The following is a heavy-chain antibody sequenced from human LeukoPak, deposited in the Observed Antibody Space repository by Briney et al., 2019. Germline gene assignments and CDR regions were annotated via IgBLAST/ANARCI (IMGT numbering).Heavy chain of an antibody. V-gene: IGHV3-23*01. D-gene: IGHD3-10*02. CDR1: GFTFSSYG. Sequence: PGGSLRLSCAASGFTFSSYGMSWVRQAPGKGLEWVSAISGSGGSTYYAGSVKGRFTISRDNAKNSLYLQMNSLRAEDTAVYYCAELGITMIGGVWGKGTTVTISS. J-gene: IGHJ6*04. CDR2: ISGSGGST. CDR3: AELGITMIGGV.